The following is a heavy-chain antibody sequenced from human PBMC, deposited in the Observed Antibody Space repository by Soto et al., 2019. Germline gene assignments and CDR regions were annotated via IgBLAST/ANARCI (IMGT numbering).Heavy chain of an antibody. CDR3: ARWNEGLDY. CDR2: IYYDVIT. V-gene: IGHV4-59*01. CDR1: GGSINYYY. Sequence: QVQLQESGPGLVKPSETLSLTCTVSGGSINYYYWSWMRQSPGKGLEWIGYIYYDVITDYNPSLRSRATISVDTAKNQFSMTLRAVTAADTALYYCARWNEGLDYWGQGALVTVSS. J-gene: IGHJ4*02. D-gene: IGHD1-1*01.